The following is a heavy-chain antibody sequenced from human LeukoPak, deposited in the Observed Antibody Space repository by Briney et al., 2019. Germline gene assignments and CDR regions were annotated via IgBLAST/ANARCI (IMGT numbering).Heavy chain of an antibody. Sequence: PSQTLSLTCTVSGGSISSGGYYWSWIRQPPGKGLEWIGYIYHSGSTYYNPSLKSRVTISVDTSKNTLSLKLNSVTAADTAVYYCARENWRDGYVGSKWGQGTLVTVSS. V-gene: IGHV4-30-2*01. CDR1: GGSISSGGYY. J-gene: IGHJ4*02. CDR2: IYHSGST. CDR3: ARENWRDGYVGSK. D-gene: IGHD5-24*01.